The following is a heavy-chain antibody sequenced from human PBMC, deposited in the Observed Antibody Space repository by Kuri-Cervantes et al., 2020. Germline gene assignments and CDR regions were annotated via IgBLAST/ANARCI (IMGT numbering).Heavy chain of an antibody. CDR3: ARDIVVITALKHAFDI. J-gene: IGHJ3*02. Sequence: ASVKVSCKASGYTFTSYAMQWVRQAPGQRLAWMGWSNAGNGNTKYSQEFQGRVTITRDRSMSTAYMELSSLRSDDTAVYYCARDIVVITALKHAFDIWGQGTMVTVSS. D-gene: IGHD3-22*01. V-gene: IGHV1-3*02. CDR1: GYTFTSYA. CDR2: SNAGNGNT.